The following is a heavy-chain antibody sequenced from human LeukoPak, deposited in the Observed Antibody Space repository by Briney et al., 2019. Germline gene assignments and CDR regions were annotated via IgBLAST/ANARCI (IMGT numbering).Heavy chain of an antibody. V-gene: IGHV3-30*18. CDR3: AKDSGSSWYYFDY. CDR1: GFTFSNYY. CDR2: ISYDGSNK. J-gene: IGHJ4*02. Sequence: GGSLRLSCAISGFTFSNYYMHWVRQAPGKGLEWVAVISYDGSNKNYADSVKGRFTISRDNSKNTLYLQMNSLRPEDTAVYYCAKDSGSSWYYFDYWGQGTLVTVSS. D-gene: IGHD6-13*01.